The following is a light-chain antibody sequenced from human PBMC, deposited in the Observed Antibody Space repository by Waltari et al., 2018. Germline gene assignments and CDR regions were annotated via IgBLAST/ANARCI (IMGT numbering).Light chain of an antibody. Sequence: EIVLTQSPATLSLSPGERATLSCRASQSVSSILAWYQQKPGQAPRLLIYGASSRATGIPDRFSGSGSGTDFTLTISSLEPEDFAVYYCQQYSNWPRTFGQGTKVEIK. J-gene: IGKJ1*01. CDR3: QQYSNWPRT. V-gene: IGKV3-15*01. CDR1: QSVSSI. CDR2: GAS.